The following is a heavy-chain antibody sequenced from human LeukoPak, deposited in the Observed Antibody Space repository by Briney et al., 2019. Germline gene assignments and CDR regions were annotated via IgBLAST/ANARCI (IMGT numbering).Heavy chain of an antibody. CDR3: ARGDYYDSSGYLYYFDY. V-gene: IGHV1-69*13. CDR1: GGTFSSYA. J-gene: IGHJ4*02. Sequence: SVKVSCKASGGTFSSYAISWVRQAPGQGLEWMGGIIPIFGTANYAQKFQGRVTITADESTSTAYMELSSLRSEDTAVYYCARGDYYDSSGYLYYFDYWGQGTLVTVSS. D-gene: IGHD3-22*01. CDR2: IIPIFGTA.